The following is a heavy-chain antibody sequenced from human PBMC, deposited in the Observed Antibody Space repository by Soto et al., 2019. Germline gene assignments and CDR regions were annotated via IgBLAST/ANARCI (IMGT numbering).Heavy chain of an antibody. CDR2: ISGSGGST. J-gene: IGHJ4*02. CDR1: GFTFSSYA. D-gene: IGHD2-21*02. Sequence: GGSLRLSCAASGFTFSSYAMSWVRQAPGEGLEWVSAISGSGGSTYYADSVKGRFTISRDNSKNTLYLQMNSLRAEDTTGSYCAKGNTAMDLSHFDYRGQGPLVAISS. V-gene: IGHV3-23*01. CDR3: AKGNTAMDLSHFDY.